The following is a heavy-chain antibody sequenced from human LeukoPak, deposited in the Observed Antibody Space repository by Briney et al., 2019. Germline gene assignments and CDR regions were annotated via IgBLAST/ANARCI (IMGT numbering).Heavy chain of an antibody. V-gene: IGHV4-59*01. CDR2: MYYSGST. J-gene: IGHJ6*03. D-gene: IGHD6-13*01. CDR3: ATFYSFSAYYYYYMDV. CDR1: SGSISTYY. Sequence: SETLSLTCTVSSGSISTYYWSWIRQPPGKGLEWIGYMYYSGSTNYNPSLNSRITMSVDTSKNQFSLKLSSVTAADTAVYYCATFYSFSAYYYYYMDVWGKGTTVTVSS.